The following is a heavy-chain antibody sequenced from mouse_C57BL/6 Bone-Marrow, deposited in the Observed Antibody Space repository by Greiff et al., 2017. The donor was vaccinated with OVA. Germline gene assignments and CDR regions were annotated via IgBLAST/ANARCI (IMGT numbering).Heavy chain of an antibody. CDR2: IYPRSGNT. V-gene: IGHV1-81*01. J-gene: IGHJ2*01. Sequence: QVQLKQSGAELARPGASVKLSCKASGYTFTSYGISWVKQRTGQGLEWIGEIYPRSGNTYYNEKFKGKATLTADKSSSTAYMELRSLTSEDSAVYVSARRTAQARYYCDDWGQGTTLTVAS. CDR1: GYTFTSYG. CDR3: ARRTAQARYYCDD. D-gene: IGHD3-2*02.